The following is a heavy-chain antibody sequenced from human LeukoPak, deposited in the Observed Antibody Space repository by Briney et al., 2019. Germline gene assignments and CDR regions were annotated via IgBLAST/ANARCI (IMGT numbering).Heavy chain of an antibody. V-gene: IGHV3-21*01. J-gene: IGHJ6*02. CDR3: AGDVVYGMDV. Sequence: GGSLRLSCAASGFIFSDYSMNWVRQAPGKGLEWVASITRSSSDINNVDSVKGRFTISRDNAKNSLYLQMNSLRAEETAVYYCAGDVVYGMDVWGQGTTVTVSS. D-gene: IGHD2-8*02. CDR2: ITRSSSDI. CDR1: GFIFSDYS.